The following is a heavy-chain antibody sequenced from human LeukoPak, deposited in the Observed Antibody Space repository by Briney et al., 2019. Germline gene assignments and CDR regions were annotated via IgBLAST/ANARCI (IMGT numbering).Heavy chain of an antibody. V-gene: IGHV3-15*01. Sequence: PGGPLRLSCAGSGFTFSDPWMTWVRQAPGEGLEWVGRIKSKTDGGTTDYAAPVKGRFTIPRDDSKNTVYLQMNSLKTEDTAVYYCITSSGWYYFDHWGQGTLVTVSS. J-gene: IGHJ4*02. CDR1: GFTFSDPW. CDR3: ITSSGWYYFDH. D-gene: IGHD6-19*01. CDR2: IKSKTDGGTT.